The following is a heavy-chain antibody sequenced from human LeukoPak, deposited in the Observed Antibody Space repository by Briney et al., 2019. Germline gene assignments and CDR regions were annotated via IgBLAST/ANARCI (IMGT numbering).Heavy chain of an antibody. J-gene: IGHJ5*02. CDR3: ARDGSGYGAPEGWFDP. Sequence: PGGSLRLSCAASGFTFSSYAMHWVRQAPGKGLEWVAVISYDGSNKYYADSVKGRFTISRDNSKNTLYLQMNSLGAEDTAVYYCARDGSGYGAPEGWFDPWGQGTLVTVSS. D-gene: IGHD5-12*01. V-gene: IGHV3-30*04. CDR1: GFTFSSYA. CDR2: ISYDGSNK.